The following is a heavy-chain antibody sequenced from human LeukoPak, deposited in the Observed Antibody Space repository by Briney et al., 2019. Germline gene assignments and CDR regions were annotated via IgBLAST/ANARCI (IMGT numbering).Heavy chain of an antibody. D-gene: IGHD3-16*01. CDR1: GFSFTDAW. V-gene: IGHV3-53*01. CDR3: IRGDPGY. CDR2: TYSGGTT. J-gene: IGHJ4*02. Sequence: PGGSLRFSCAASGFSFTDAWMNWVRQAPGKGLEWVSLTYSGGTTYYADSVKGRFTVSRDISKNTLYLQMNSLRAEDTAVYYCIRGDPGYWGQGTLVTVSS.